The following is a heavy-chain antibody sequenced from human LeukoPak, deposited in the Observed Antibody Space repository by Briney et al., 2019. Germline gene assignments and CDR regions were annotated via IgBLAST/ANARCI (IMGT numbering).Heavy chain of an antibody. Sequence: GASVKVSCKASGGTFNSYGIIWVRQAPGQGLEWMGGIIPILGTANYAQKFQGRVTITADESTSPAYMELSSLRSEDTAVYYCARNYGGHGYWGQGTLVTVSS. J-gene: IGHJ4*02. CDR1: GGTFNSYG. CDR3: ARNYGGHGY. V-gene: IGHV1-69*13. D-gene: IGHD4-23*01. CDR2: IIPILGTA.